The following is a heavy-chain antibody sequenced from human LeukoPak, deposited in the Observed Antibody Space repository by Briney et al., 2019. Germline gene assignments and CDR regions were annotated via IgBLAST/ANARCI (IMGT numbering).Heavy chain of an antibody. D-gene: IGHD5-12*01. J-gene: IGHJ4*02. CDR3: ARLQWLRKNFDY. V-gene: IGHV3-7*01. Sequence: SGGSLRLSCAASGFTFSSYWMTWGRQAPGKGLEWVADIRQDGSEKYHVDSVKGRFTISRDNSKNSLYLQMNSLRAEDTAVYYCARLQWLRKNFDYWGQGTLLTVAS. CDR2: IRQDGSEK. CDR1: GFTFSSYW.